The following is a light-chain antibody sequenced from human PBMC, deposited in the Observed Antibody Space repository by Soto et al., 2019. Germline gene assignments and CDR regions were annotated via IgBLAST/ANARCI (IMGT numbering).Light chain of an antibody. Sequence: TQYPSTLSASVGDRVTITCRASQSISSWLAWYQQKPGTAPKLLIYKASTLQSGVPSRFSGSGSGTEFTLTISSLQPDDSATYYCQQYNDNWTFGQGTKVDIK. CDR3: QQYNDNWT. CDR2: KAS. CDR1: QSISSW. J-gene: IGKJ1*01. V-gene: IGKV1-5*03.